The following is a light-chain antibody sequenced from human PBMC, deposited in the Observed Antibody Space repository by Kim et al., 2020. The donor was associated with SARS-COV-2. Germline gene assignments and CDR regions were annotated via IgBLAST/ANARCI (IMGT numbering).Light chain of an antibody. Sequence: QAGLTQPPSVSKDLRQTATLTCTGNTNNVGNQGATWLQHHQGHPPKLLSYRNNNRPSGISERFSTSRSGNTASLTITGLQPEDEADYYCAAWDISLSVWVFSGGTQLTV. J-gene: IGLJ3*02. V-gene: IGLV10-54*01. CDR1: TNNVGNQG. CDR3: AAWDISLSVWV. CDR2: RNN.